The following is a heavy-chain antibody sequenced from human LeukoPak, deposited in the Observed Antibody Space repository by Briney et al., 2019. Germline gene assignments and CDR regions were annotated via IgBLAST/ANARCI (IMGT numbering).Heavy chain of an antibody. CDR2: INPSVGST. J-gene: IGHJ4*02. V-gene: IGHV1-46*01. Sequence: TINPSVGSTRYAQKFQGRVTMTRDTSTSTVYMELSSLRSEDTAVYYCARTDYDILTAYYDYWGQGTLVTVSS. D-gene: IGHD3-9*01. CDR3: ARTDYDILTAYYDY.